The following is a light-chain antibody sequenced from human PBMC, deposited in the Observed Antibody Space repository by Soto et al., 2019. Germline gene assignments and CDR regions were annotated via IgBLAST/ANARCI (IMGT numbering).Light chain of an antibody. CDR2: GAS. J-gene: IGKJ3*01. CDR1: QSVSSSY. V-gene: IGKV3-20*01. CDR3: QQYGSSPVS. Sequence: EIVLTQSPGTLSLSPGERATLSCRASQSVSSSYLAWYQQKPGQAPRLLIYGASSRATGIPDRFSGSGSGTDFTLTISRLEPEDFAVYYCQQYGSSPVSVGPGTKVDFK.